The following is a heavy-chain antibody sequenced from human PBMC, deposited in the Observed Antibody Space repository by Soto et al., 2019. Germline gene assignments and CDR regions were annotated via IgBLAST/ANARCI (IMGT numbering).Heavy chain of an antibody. V-gene: IGHV4-34*01. Sequence: QVQLLQWGAGLLKPSETLSLTCAVSGGSFNSNYWSWVRQPPGKGLEWIGEVYYTGSTNYNPSLESRVTISADTSQKQFSLTLTSVTAADTARYYCASARWDYWGQGTLVTVSS. CDR2: VYYTGST. J-gene: IGHJ4*02. CDR1: GGSFNSNY. CDR3: ASARWDY.